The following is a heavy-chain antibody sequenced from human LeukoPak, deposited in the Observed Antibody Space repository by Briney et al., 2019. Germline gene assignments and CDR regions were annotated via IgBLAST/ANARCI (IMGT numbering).Heavy chain of an antibody. CDR2: FDAEDGET. D-gene: IGHD3-10*01. CDR3: ATTLMYYYGSGSYYNSDY. J-gene: IGHJ4*02. V-gene: IGHV1-24*01. CDR1: GYTLTELC. Sequence: ASVKVSCKVSGYTLTELCMHWVRQAPGKGLGWVGGFDAEDGETIYAQKFQGRLTMTEDTSTDTAYMELSSLRSEDTAVYYCATTLMYYYGSGSYYNSDYWGQGTLVTVSS.